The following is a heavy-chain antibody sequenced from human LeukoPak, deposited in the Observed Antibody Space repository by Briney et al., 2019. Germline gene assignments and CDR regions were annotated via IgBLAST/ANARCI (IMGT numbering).Heavy chain of an antibody. V-gene: IGHV4-61*01. CDR1: GGSVSSGSSY. Sequence: PSETLSLTCTVSGGSVSSGSSYWSWIRQPPGKGLEWIGHIYYSGSTNYNPSLKSRVTISVDTSKNQFSLKLSSATTADTAVYYCARVVIAAAGTWVGYFDYWGQGTLVTASS. CDR2: IYYSGST. CDR3: ARVVIAAAGTWVGYFDY. J-gene: IGHJ4*02. D-gene: IGHD6-13*01.